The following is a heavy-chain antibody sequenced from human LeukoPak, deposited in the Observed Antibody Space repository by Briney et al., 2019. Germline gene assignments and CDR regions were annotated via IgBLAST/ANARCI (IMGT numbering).Heavy chain of an antibody. Sequence: PGGSLRLSCAASGFTVSSNYMSWVRQAPGKGLEWVSVIYSGGSTYYADSVKGRFTISRDNSKNTLYLQMNSLRAEDTAVYYCARDHETDYYYYMDVWGKGTTVTVSS. CDR3: ARDHETDYYYYMDV. CDR2: IYSGGST. V-gene: IGHV3-53*01. J-gene: IGHJ6*03. CDR1: GFTVSSNY.